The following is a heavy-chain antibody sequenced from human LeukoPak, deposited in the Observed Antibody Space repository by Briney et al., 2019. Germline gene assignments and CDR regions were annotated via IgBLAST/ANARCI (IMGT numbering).Heavy chain of an antibody. CDR2: IYYSGSI. CDR3: ARRRIVATIDY. J-gene: IGHJ4*02. Sequence: SETLSLTCTVSGDSISSNSHYWGWIRQPPGKGLEWIGSIYYSGSIYYNPSLKSRVTISVDTSKNQFSLRLSSVTAADTAVYYCARRRIVATIDYWGQGTQVSVSS. CDR1: GDSISSNSHY. V-gene: IGHV4-39*01. D-gene: IGHD5-12*01.